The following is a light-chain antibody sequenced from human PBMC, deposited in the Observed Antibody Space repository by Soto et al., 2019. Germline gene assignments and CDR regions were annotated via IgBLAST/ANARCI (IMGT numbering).Light chain of an antibody. CDR1: SSNIGSNT. Sequence: QSVLTQSPSASGTPGQRVTISCSGSSSNIGSNTVNWYQQLPGKAPKVLIYSNNQRPSGIPDRFSGSKSVTSASLAISGLQSEDGADYYCAAWDDSLNGVVFGGGTKLTVL. V-gene: IGLV1-44*01. CDR3: AAWDDSLNGVV. J-gene: IGLJ3*02. CDR2: SNN.